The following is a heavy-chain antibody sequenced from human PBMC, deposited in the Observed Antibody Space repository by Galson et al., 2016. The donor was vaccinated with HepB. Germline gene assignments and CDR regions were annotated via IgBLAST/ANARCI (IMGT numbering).Heavy chain of an antibody. CDR1: GFLFSNYA. Sequence: SLRLSCAASGFLFSNYAMHWVRQAPGKGLVWVAVISYDGSKKYYLDSVKGRFTISRDYSKNTLFLQMNSLRVEYTAVYYCAKDQYYSGSGGRYAMDVWGQGTTVTVSS. J-gene: IGHJ6*02. CDR2: ISYDGSKK. V-gene: IGHV3-30*18. D-gene: IGHD3-10*01. CDR3: AKDQYYSGSGGRYAMDV.